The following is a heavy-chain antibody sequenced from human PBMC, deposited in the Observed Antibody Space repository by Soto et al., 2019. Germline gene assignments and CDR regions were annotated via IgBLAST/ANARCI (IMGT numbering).Heavy chain of an antibody. J-gene: IGHJ4*02. CDR2: IIPILGIA. Sequence: VQLVQSGAEVKKPGSSVKVSCKASGGTFSSYTISWVRQAPGQGLEWMGRIIPILGIANYAQKFQGRVTITAAKSTSTAYMGLSSLRSEDTAVYYCAGGAGRYSSSSYWGQGTLVTVSS. V-gene: IGHV1-69*02. CDR1: GGTFSSYT. CDR3: AGGAGRYSSSSY. D-gene: IGHD6-6*01.